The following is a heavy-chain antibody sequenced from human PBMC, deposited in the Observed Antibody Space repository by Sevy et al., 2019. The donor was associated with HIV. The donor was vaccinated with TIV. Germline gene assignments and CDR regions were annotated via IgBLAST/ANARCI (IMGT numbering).Heavy chain of an antibody. V-gene: IGHV3-21*01. D-gene: IGHD2-15*01. Sequence: EGSLRLSCAASGFTFSSYAMNWVRQAPGKELEWVSSINAMSSNIYYADSVKGRFTISRDNAENSLYLQMNSVRAEDTAVYYCARDLFSGGNAVYGHWGQGTLVTVSS. CDR3: ARDLFSGGNAVYGH. CDR2: INAMSSNI. J-gene: IGHJ4*02. CDR1: GFTFSSYA.